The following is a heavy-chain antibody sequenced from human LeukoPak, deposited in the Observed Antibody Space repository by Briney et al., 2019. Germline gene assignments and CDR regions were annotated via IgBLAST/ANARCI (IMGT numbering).Heavy chain of an antibody. CDR2: ISGSGGST. D-gene: IGHD3-22*01. CDR1: GFTFSSYA. CDR3: AKGDSSGYSPDY. J-gene: IGHJ4*02. V-gene: IGHV3-23*01. Sequence: PGGSLRLSCAASGFTFSSYAMSWVRQAPGKGLEWVSAISGSGGSTYYADSVKGRFTISRDNSKNTLYLQMNSLGAEDTAVYYCAKGDSSGYSPDYWGQGTLVTVSS.